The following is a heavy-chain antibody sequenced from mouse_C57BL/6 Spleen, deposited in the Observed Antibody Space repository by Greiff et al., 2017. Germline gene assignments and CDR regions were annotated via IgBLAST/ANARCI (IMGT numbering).Heavy chain of an antibody. CDR3: ASPCYCDNVWYFDV. CDR2: INPNNGGT. V-gene: IGHV1-26*01. Sequence: VQLQQSGPGLVKPGASVKISCTASGYTFTDYSMTWVRQSHGKSLEWIGDINPNNGGTSYNKKFKGKATFTVDKSSSTAYMELRSLTSEDSAVYNCASPCYCDNVWYFDVWGTGTTVTVSS. CDR1: GYTFTDYS. D-gene: IGHD2-4*01. J-gene: IGHJ1*03.